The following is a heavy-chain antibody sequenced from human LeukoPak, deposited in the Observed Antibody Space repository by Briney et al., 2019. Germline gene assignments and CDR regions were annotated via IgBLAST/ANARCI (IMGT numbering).Heavy chain of an antibody. CDR3: GYSAGYCTNGVCYSGWFDP. V-gene: IGHV4-34*01. J-gene: IGHJ5*02. CDR2: INHSGST. Sequence: SETLSLTCAVYGVSFSGYYWSWIRQPPGKGLEWIGEINHSGSTNYNPSLKSRVTISVDTSKNQFSLKLSSVTAADTAVYYCGYSAGYCTNGVCYSGWFDPWGQGTLVTVSS. CDR1: GVSFSGYY. D-gene: IGHD2-8*01.